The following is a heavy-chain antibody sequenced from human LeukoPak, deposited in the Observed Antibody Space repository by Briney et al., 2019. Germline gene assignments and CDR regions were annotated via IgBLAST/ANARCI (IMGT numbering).Heavy chain of an antibody. D-gene: IGHD5-24*01. CDR1: GGSISSGDYY. J-gene: IGHJ5*02. CDR2: IYYSGST. V-gene: IGHV4-30-4*08. CDR3: ARERGDGYNWFDP. Sequence: PSETLSLTCTVSGGSISSGDYYWRWIRQPPGKGLEWIGYIYYSGSTYYNPSLKSRVTISVDTSKNQFSLKLSSVTAADTAVYYCARERGDGYNWFDPWGQGTLVTVSS.